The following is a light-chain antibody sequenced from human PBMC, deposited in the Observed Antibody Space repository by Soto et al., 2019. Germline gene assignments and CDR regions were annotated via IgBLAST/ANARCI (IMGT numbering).Light chain of an antibody. Sequence: QAVVTQPHSVSGAPGQRVTISCTGSSSNIGAGYDVHWYQQLPGTAPKLLIYVNSNRPSGVPDRFSGSKSGTSASLAITGLQPEDEADYYCKSFDNSRSGPYVFGTGTKLAVL. CDR1: SSNIGAGYD. CDR3: KSFDNSRSGPYV. V-gene: IGLV1-40*01. CDR2: VNS. J-gene: IGLJ1*01.